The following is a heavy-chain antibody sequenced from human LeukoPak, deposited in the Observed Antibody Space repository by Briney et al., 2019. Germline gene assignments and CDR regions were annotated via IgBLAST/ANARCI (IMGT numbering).Heavy chain of an antibody. CDR1: GYTFTAYY. CDR2: INPDSGGT. V-gene: IGHV1-2*06. J-gene: IGHJ5*02. D-gene: IGHD2-2*01. CDR3: AKSGCGGTSCYQPYNRFDP. Sequence: ASVKVSCTASGYTFTAYYIHWVRQAPGQGLEWMGRINPDSGGTNYAQKFQGRVTMTRDTSISTAYMELSSLRSDDTAVYYCAKSGCGGTSCYQPYNRFDPWGQGSLVTVSS.